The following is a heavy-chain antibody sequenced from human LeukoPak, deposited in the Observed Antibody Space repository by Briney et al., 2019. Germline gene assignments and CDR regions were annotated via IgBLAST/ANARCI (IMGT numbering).Heavy chain of an antibody. CDR3: ATDSGSGSYEVDI. V-gene: IGHV1-24*01. J-gene: IGHJ3*02. CDR1: GYTLTELS. CDR2: FDPEDGET. D-gene: IGHD3-10*01. Sequence: ASVKVSCKVSGYTLTELSMHWVRQAPGKGLEWMGGFDPEDGETIYAQKFQGRVTVTEDTSTDTAYMELSSLRSEDTAVHYCATDSGSGSYEVDIWGQGTMVTVSS.